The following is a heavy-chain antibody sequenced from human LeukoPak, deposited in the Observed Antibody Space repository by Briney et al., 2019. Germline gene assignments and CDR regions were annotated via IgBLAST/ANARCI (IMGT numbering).Heavy chain of an antibody. D-gene: IGHD2-2*01. V-gene: IGHV1-69*05. CDR1: GYTFTSYG. CDR3: ASRSSRGYYFDY. J-gene: IGHJ4*02. Sequence: SVKVSCKASGYTFTSYGISWVRQAPGQGLEWMGGIIPIFGTANYAQKFQGRVTITTDESTSTAYMELSSLRSEDTAVYYCASRSSRGYYFDYWGQGTLVTVSS. CDR2: IIPIFGTA.